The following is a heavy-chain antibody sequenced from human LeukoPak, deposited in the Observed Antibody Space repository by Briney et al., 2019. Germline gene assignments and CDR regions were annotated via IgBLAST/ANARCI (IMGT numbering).Heavy chain of an antibody. CDR3: ARGGARAHWNYDY. D-gene: IGHD1-7*01. Sequence: SVTVSCKASGGTFSSYAISWVRQAPGQGLEWMGGIIPIFGTANYAQKFQGRVTITADESTSTAYMELSSLRSEDTAVYYCARGGARAHWNYDYWGQGTLVTVSS. J-gene: IGHJ4*02. CDR2: IIPIFGTA. CDR1: GGTFSSYA. V-gene: IGHV1-69*13.